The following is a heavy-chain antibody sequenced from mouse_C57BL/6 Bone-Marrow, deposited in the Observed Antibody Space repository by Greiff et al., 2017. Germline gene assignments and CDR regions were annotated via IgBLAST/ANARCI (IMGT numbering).Heavy chain of an antibody. CDR3: AGAFYGSRDY. V-gene: IGHV1-63*01. CDR1: GYTFTNYW. Sequence: QVQLQQSGAELVRPGTSVKMSCKASGYTFTNYWIGWAKQRPGHGLEWIGDIYPGGGYTNSNEKFKGKATLTADKSSSPAYMQFSSLTSEDSAIYDCAGAFYGSRDYWGQGTTLTVSS. D-gene: IGHD1-1*01. J-gene: IGHJ2*01. CDR2: IYPGGGYT.